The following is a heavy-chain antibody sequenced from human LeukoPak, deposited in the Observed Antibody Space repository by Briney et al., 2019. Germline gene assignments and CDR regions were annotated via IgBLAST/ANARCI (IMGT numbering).Heavy chain of an antibody. D-gene: IGHD2-2*01. CDR2: IRYDGSNK. CDR3: AKDLRSSTSCCDY. Sequence: GGSLRLSCAASGFTFSSYAMSWVRQAPGKGLEWVAFIRYDGSNKYYADSVKGRFTISRDNSKNTLYLQMNSLRAEDTAVYYCAKDLRSSTSCCDYWGQGTLVTVSS. J-gene: IGHJ4*02. CDR1: GFTFSSYA. V-gene: IGHV3-30*02.